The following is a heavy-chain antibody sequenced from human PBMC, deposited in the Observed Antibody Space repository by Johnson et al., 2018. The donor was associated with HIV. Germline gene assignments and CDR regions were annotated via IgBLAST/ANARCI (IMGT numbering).Heavy chain of an antibody. J-gene: IGHJ3*02. CDR1: GFTVSSNY. V-gene: IGHV3-53*01. Sequence: VQLVESGGGLIQPGGSLRLSCAASGFTVSSNYMSWVRQAPGKGLEWVSVIYSGGSTYYADSVTGRFTISRDNSKNSLFLQMNSLRAEDTAVYYCAGLRAARPRSFDIWGQGTMVTVSS. D-gene: IGHD6-6*01. CDR2: IYSGGST. CDR3: AGLRAARPRSFDI.